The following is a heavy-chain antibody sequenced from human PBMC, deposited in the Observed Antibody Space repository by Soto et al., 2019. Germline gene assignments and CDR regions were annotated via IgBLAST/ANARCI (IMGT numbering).Heavy chain of an antibody. D-gene: IGHD3-22*01. V-gene: IGHV3-30-3*01. CDR1: GFTFSSYA. J-gene: IGHJ6*02. Sequence: HPGGSLRLSCAASGFTFSSYAMHWVRQAPGEGLEWVAVISYDGSNKYYADSVKGRFTISRDNSKNTLYLQMNSLRAEDTAVYYCARIYDSSGYYFYYYYYYGMDVWGQGTTVTVSS. CDR3: ARIYDSSGYYFYYYYYYGMDV. CDR2: ISYDGSNK.